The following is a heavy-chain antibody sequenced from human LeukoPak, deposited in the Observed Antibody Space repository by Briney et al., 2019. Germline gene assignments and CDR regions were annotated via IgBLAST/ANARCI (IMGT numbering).Heavy chain of an antibody. D-gene: IGHD3-10*01. Sequence: GRSLRLSCAASGFTFSSYGMHWVRQAPGKGLEWVAVISYDGSNKYYADSVKGRFTISRDNSKNTLYLQMNSLRAEDTAVYYCANYGSGSYRPFDYWGQGTLVTVSS. CDR3: ANYGSGSYRPFDY. CDR2: ISYDGSNK. V-gene: IGHV3-30*18. CDR1: GFTFSSYG. J-gene: IGHJ4*02.